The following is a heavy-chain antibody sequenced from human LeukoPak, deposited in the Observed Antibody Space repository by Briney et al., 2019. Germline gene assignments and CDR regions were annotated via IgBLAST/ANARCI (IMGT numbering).Heavy chain of an antibody. CDR3: ARGAAGYSYG. J-gene: IGHJ4*02. CDR1: GGSISTYY. V-gene: IGHV4-59*01. Sequence: SETLSLTCTVFGGSISTYYWSWSRQPPGKGLEWIGYIDYSGSTNYNPSLKSRVTISIDTSKNQFSLKLSSVTAADTAVYYCARGAAGYSYGWGQGTLVTVSS. CDR2: IDYSGST. D-gene: IGHD5-18*01.